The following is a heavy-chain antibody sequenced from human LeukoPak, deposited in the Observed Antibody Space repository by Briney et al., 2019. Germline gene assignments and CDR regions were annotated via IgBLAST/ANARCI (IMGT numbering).Heavy chain of an antibody. CDR3: ARGGVPGSGWYHVFDY. Sequence: ASVKVSCKASGYTFTSYGISWVRQAPGQGLEWMGWISAYNGNTNYAQRLQGRVTMTTDTSTSTAYMELRSLRSDDTAVYYCARGGVPGSGWYHVFDYWGQGTLVTVSS. D-gene: IGHD6-19*01. V-gene: IGHV1-18*01. CDR1: GYTFTSYG. CDR2: ISAYNGNT. J-gene: IGHJ4*02.